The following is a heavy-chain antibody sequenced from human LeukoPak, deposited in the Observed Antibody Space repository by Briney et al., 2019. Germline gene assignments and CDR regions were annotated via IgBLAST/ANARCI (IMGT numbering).Heavy chain of an antibody. J-gene: IGHJ6*03. D-gene: IGHD3-10*01. V-gene: IGHV3-48*03. CDR3: ARGVIQGVKAHYYMDV. CDR1: GLTFSSYE. CDR2: ISSSGSTI. Sequence: PGGSLRLACAASGLTFSSYEMNWVRQAPGKGLEWVSYISSSGSTIYYADSVKGRFTITRDNAKNSLYLEMNSLRAEDTAVYYCARGVIQGVKAHYYMDVWGKGTTVTVSS.